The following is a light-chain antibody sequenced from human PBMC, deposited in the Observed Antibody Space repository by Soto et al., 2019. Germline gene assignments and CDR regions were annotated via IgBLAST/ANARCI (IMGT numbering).Light chain of an antibody. J-gene: IGLJ2*01. CDR2: DVS. CDR1: RSDIGAYNF. Sequence: QSVLTQPASVSGSPGQSITITCTGTRSDIGAYNFVSWYQQHPGEVPKLMLYDVSIRPSGVSNRFSGSKSGNTASLTISGLQAEDEADYYCTSWTTSTTMIFGGGTKVTAL. CDR3: TSWTTSTTMI. V-gene: IGLV2-14*03.